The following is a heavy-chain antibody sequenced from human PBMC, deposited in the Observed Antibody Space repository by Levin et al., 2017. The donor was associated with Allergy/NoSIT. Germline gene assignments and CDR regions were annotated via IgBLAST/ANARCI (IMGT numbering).Heavy chain of an antibody. CDR1: GFTFSGYS. CDR3: AREGDCTTTRCYTAAFDI. D-gene: IGHD2-2*02. J-gene: IGHJ3*02. Sequence: GESLKISCAASGFTFSGYSMNWVRQAPGKGLEWVSSISTTSSYIYYAGSVKGRFTISRDNAKNSLYLQMNSLRAEDTAVYDCAREGDCTTTRCYTAAFDIWGQGAMVTVSS. CDR2: ISTTSSYI. V-gene: IGHV3-21*01.